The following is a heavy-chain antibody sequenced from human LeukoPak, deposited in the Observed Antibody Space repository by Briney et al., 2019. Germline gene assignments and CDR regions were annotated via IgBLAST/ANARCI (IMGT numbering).Heavy chain of an antibody. V-gene: IGHV3-48*03. CDR1: GFTFSSYE. CDR3: ARDLGGVRGYSYAMDY. D-gene: IGHD5-18*01. J-gene: IGHJ4*02. Sequence: PGGSLRLSCAASGFTFSSYEMNWVRQAPGQGLEWVSYISSSGSTIYYADSVKGRFTISRDNAKNSLYLQMNSLRAEDTAVYYCARDLGGVRGYSYAMDYWGQGTLVTVSS. CDR2: ISSSGSTI.